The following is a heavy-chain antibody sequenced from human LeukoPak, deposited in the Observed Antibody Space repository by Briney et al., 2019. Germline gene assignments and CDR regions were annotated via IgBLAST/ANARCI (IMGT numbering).Heavy chain of an antibody. CDR1: GNSFGDYY. CDR2: IYTSGST. Sequence: KSSETLSLTCTVSGNSFGDYYWGWIRQPAGKGLEWIGRIYTSGSTTYNPSLKSRVTMSVDTSKSQFSLNLMSVTAADTAVYYCTRDTGTTGEVKFDPWGQGTLVTVSS. V-gene: IGHV4-4*07. CDR3: TRDTGTTGEVKFDP. D-gene: IGHD4-17*01. J-gene: IGHJ5*02.